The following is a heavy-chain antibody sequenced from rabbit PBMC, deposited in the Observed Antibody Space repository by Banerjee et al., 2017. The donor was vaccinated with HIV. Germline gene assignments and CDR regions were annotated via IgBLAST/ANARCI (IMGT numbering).Heavy chain of an antibody. CDR3: ARESVVGSDGTRFDL. CDR1: GFSFSSTYW. CDR2: IYAGSTGST. Sequence: DLVKPGASLTLTCTASGFSFSSTYWIYWVRQAPGKGLEWIAYIYAGSTGSTYYATWATGRFTISKTSSTTVTLQMTSLTAADTATYFCARESVVGSDGTRFDLWGQGTLVTVS. J-gene: IGHJ3*01. V-gene: IGHV1S45*01. D-gene: IGHD4-2*01.